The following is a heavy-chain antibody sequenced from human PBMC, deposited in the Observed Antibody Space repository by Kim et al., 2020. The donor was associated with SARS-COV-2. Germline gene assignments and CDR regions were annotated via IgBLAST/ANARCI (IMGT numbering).Heavy chain of an antibody. D-gene: IGHD1-26*01. V-gene: IGHV3-48*01. CDR3: AREATWEYFDY. Sequence: TIYYADSVKGRVTISRDNVNNSMFLQMNSLRVEDTGVYYCAREATWEYFDYWGQGALVTVSS. CDR2: TI. J-gene: IGHJ4*02.